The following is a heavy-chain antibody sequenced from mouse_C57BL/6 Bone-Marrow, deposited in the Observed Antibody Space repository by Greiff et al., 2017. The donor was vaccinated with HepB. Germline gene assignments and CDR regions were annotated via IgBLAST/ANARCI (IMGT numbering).Heavy chain of an antibody. CDR1: FYPFTFYF. CDR2: ILPGSGST. V-gene: IGHV1-9*01. CDR3: ARCWIYYYGSSYYFDY. Sequence: LSFNSPFYPFTFYFIYFLNQIPLHFLEFICEILPGSGSTNYNEKFKGKATFTADTSSNTAYMQLSSLTTEDSSIYYCARCWIYYYGSSYYFDYWGQGTTLTVSS. D-gene: IGHD1-1*01. J-gene: IGHJ2*01.